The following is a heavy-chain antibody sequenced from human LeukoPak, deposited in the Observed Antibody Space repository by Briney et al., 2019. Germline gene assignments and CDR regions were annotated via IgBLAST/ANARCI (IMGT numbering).Heavy chain of an antibody. CDR2: IYTSGST. CDR1: GGSISSYY. J-gene: IGHJ4*02. V-gene: IGHV4-4*07. Sequence: SETLSLTCTVSGGSISSYYWSWIRQPTGKGLEWIGRIYTSGSTNYNPSLKSRVTMSVDTSKNQFSLKLSSVTAADTAVYYCARGIDSGSYYVPDYWGQGTLVTVSS. D-gene: IGHD1-26*01. CDR3: ARGIDSGSYYVPDY.